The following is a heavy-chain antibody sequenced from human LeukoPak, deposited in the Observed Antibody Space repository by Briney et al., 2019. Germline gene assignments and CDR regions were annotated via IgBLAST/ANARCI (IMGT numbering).Heavy chain of an antibody. D-gene: IGHD5-24*01. CDR1: GGSFSGYY. V-gene: IGHV4-34*01. CDR3: ASCFRRDGYNFRAFDI. CDR2: INHSGST. Sequence: SETLSLTCAVYGGSFSGYYWSWIRQPPGKGLEWIGEINHSGSTNYNPSLKSRVTISVDTSKNQFSLKLSSVTAADTAVYYCASCFRRDGYNFRAFDIWGQGTMVTVSS. J-gene: IGHJ3*02.